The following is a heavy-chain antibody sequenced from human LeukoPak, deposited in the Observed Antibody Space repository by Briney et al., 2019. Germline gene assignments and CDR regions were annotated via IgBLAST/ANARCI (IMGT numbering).Heavy chain of an antibody. CDR3: AKDNGCSSTSCYRSYYYGMDV. CDR2: ISGSGGST. V-gene: IGHV3-23*01. J-gene: IGHJ6*02. D-gene: IGHD2-2*01. Sequence: PGGSLRLSCAVSGFTFSNYAINWVRQAPGKGLEWVSVISGSGGSTYYADSAKGRFTISRDNSKNTLYLQMNSLRAEDTAVYYCAKDNGCSSTSCYRSYYYGMDVWGQGTTVTVSS. CDR1: GFTFSNYA.